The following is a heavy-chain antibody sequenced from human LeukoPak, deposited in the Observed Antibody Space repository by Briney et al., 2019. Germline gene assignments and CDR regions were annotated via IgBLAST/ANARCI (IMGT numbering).Heavy chain of an antibody. CDR3: AGARGYNYFYYMDV. J-gene: IGHJ6*03. CDR1: GYTFTSYG. D-gene: IGHD6-6*01. CDR2: ISAYNGNT. V-gene: IGHV1-18*01. Sequence: ASVKVSCKASGYTFTSYGISWVRQAPGQGLEWMGWISAYNGNTNYAQKLQGRVTMTTDTSTSTAYMELSRLRFEDTAVYYCAGARGYNYFYYMDVWGKGTTVTVSS.